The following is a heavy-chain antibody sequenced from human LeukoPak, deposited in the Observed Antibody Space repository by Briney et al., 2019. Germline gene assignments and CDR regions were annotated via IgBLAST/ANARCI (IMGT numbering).Heavy chain of an antibody. CDR2: IYPADSDT. J-gene: IGHJ4*02. V-gene: IGHV5-51*01. Sequence: GESLKISCKGSGYSFPSYWIGWVRQIPGKGLEWMGTIYPADSDTRYNPSFEGQVTISADTSIGTASLQWSSLKASDTAIYYCARRHYYGSGSYPYWGQGTLVTVSS. CDR1: GYSFPSYW. D-gene: IGHD3-10*01. CDR3: ARRHYYGSGSYPY.